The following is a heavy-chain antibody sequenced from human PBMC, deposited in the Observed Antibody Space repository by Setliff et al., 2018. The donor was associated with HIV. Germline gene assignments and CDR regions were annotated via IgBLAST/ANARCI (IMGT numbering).Heavy chain of an antibody. CDR2: INHSGST. J-gene: IGHJ4*02. Sequence: SETLSLTCAVYGGSFSGYYWSWIRQPPGKGLEWIGEINHSGSTKYNPSLKSRVTISVDTSTKQFSLKLSSVTAADTAVYYCARVGYYDSSFDYWGQGTLVTSPQ. CDR3: ARVGYYDSSFDY. D-gene: IGHD3-22*01. CDR1: GGSFSGYY. V-gene: IGHV4-34*01.